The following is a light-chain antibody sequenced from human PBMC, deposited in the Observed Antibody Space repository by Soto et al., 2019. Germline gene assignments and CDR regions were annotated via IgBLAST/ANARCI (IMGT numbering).Light chain of an antibody. CDR2: DVD. CDR3: CSYADTYVE. J-gene: IGLJ2*01. CDR1: SNYIGPYNY. Sequence: QSLLTQPRSVSGSPGQSVAISCTGISNYIGPYNYVSWYQQHPGKAPKLIIYDVDKRPSGVPYRFSGSKSGDTASLTISGLQPDDEADYYCCSYADTYVELGGGTKLTVL. V-gene: IGLV2-11*01.